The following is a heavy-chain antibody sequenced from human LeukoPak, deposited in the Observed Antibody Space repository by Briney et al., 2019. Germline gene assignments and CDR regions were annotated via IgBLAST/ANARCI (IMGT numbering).Heavy chain of an antibody. CDR2: IYSGGST. CDR3: ARQGEPMTTVTKSFCFDY. Sequence: GGSLRLSCAASGFTVSSNYMTWVRQAPGKGLEWVSVIYSGGSTYYADSVKGRFTISRDNSKNTLYLQMNSLRAEDTAVYYCARQGEPMTTVTKSFCFDYWGQGTLVTVSS. D-gene: IGHD4-17*01. J-gene: IGHJ4*02. CDR1: GFTVSSNY. V-gene: IGHV3-66*02.